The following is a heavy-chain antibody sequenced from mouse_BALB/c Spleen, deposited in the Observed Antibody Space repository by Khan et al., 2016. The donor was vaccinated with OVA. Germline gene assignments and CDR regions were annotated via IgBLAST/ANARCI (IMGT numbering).Heavy chain of an antibody. V-gene: IGHV1-5*01. CDR3: TRNGFGNYESWDY. J-gene: IGHJ2*01. CDR2: IYPGNSDI. Sequence: VQLQQSGTVLARPGASVKMSCKASGYTFTSYWMHWVKQRPGRGLEWIAAIYPGNSDINYNQKFKGKAKLTAVTSTSTAYMALNSLTNEDSAAYYCTRNGFGNYESWDYWGQGTTLTVSS. D-gene: IGHD2-1*01. CDR1: GYTFTSYW.